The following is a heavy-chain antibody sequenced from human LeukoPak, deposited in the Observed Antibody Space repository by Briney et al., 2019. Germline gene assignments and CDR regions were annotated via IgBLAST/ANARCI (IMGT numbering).Heavy chain of an antibody. V-gene: IGHV3-23*01. Sequence: GGSLRLSCAASGFTFSSYAMSWVRQAPGKGLEWVSAISGSGGSTYYADSVKGRFTISRDNSKNTLHLQMKSLRAEDTAVYYCARDGYSYGPPDFWGQGTLVTVSS. CDR3: ARDGYSYGPPDF. CDR2: ISGSGGST. D-gene: IGHD5-18*01. J-gene: IGHJ4*02. CDR1: GFTFSSYA.